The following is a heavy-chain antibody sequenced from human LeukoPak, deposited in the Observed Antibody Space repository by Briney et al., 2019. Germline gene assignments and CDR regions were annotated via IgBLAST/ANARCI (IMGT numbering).Heavy chain of an antibody. CDR1: GYTFTNYA. CDR2: LNAGNGNT. J-gene: IGHJ4*02. Sequence: ASVKVSCKASGYTFTNYAMHWVRQAPGQRLGWMGWLNAGNGNTKYSQKFQGRVTITRDTSASTVYMELSSLRSEDTAVYYCARDRDGGEDYFDYWGQGTLVTVSS. D-gene: IGHD5-24*01. CDR3: ARDRDGGEDYFDY. V-gene: IGHV1-3*01.